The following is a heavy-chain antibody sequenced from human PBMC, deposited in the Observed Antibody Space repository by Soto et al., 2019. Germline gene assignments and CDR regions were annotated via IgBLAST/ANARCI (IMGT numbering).Heavy chain of an antibody. CDR2: IYYSGST. D-gene: IGHD3-22*01. J-gene: IGHJ5*02. V-gene: IGHV4-59*01. CDR1: GGSISSYY. Sequence: SETLSLTCTVSGGSISSYYWSWIRQPPGKGLEWIGYIYYSGSTNYNPSLKSRVTISVDTSKNQFSLKLSSVTAADTAVYYCARDHVYGGYNWFDPWGQGTLVTVSS. CDR3: ARDHVYGGYNWFDP.